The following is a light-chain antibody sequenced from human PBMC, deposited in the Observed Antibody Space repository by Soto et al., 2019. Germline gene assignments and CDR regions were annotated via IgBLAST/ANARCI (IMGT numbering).Light chain of an antibody. Sequence: EIVMTQSPATLSVSPGERATLSCRASQSVGSDLAWYQQKPGQAPRLLIYDASNRATGIPDRFSGSGSGTDFTLTISSLEPEDFASYYCQQRSSWPRTFGQGTKVDI. CDR3: QQRSSWPRT. J-gene: IGKJ1*01. CDR2: DAS. V-gene: IGKV3-11*01. CDR1: QSVGSD.